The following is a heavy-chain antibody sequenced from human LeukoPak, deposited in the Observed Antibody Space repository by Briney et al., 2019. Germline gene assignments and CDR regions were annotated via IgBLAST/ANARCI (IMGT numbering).Heavy chain of an antibody. CDR1: GGSISRYY. V-gene: IGHV4-59*01. Sequence: PSETLSLTCTVSGGSISRYYWSWIRQPPGKGLEWIGNIYYSGSTNYNTSLKSRLTISVDTSKNQFSLKLSSVTAADTAVYYCARGGAGYCSSATCRPFYFDYLGQGTLVTVSS. D-gene: IGHD2-2*01. CDR3: ARGGAGYCSSATCRPFYFDY. J-gene: IGHJ4*02. CDR2: IYYSGST.